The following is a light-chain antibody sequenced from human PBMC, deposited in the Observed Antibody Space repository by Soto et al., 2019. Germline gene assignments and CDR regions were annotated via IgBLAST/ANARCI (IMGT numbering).Light chain of an antibody. Sequence: EIVMTQSPATLSVSPGERATLSCRASQSVSSNLAWYQQKPGQAPRLLIYGASRRATGIPDRFSGSGSGTDFTLTISSLQAEDVAVYYCQQFFTTPLTFGGGTKVDIK. CDR1: QSVSSN. V-gene: IGKV3D-15*01. J-gene: IGKJ4*01. CDR2: GAS. CDR3: QQFFTTPLT.